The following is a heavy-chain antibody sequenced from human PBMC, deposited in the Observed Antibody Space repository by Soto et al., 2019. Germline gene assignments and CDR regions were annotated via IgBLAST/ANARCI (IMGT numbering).Heavy chain of an antibody. D-gene: IGHD6-19*01. CDR1: GYIFTGYY. Sequence: RASVKVSCKASGYIFTGYYMHWVRQAPGQGLGWMGWINPNSGGTNYAQRFQGRVTMTRDTSISTAYMELSRLRSDDTAVYYCARPLYSSSGYWGQGTLVTVSS. V-gene: IGHV1-2*02. CDR2: INPNSGGT. J-gene: IGHJ4*02. CDR3: ARPLYSSSGY.